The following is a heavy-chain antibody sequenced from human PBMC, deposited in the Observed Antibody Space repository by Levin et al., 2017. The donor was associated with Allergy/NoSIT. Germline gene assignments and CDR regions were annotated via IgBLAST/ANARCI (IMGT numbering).Heavy chain of an antibody. CDR3: ARAEVGSEH. CDR1: GGPISSGSYY. D-gene: IGHD3-10*01. J-gene: IGHJ4*02. V-gene: IGHV4-61*02. CDR2: IYSSGSA. Sequence: SCKVSGGPISSGSYYWSWIRQPAAKGLEWIWRIYSSGSANYNPSLKSRVTISVDTSKNQFSLKLSSVTAADTAVYYCARAEVGSEHWGQGTLVTVSS.